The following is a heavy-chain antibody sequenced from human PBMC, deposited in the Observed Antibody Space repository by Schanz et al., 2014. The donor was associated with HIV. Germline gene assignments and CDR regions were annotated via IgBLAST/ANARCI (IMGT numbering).Heavy chain of an antibody. Sequence: HVQLVESGGGVVQPGRSLRLSCAASGFTFSSYGMHWVRQAPGKGLEWVAVISYDGSNKYYADSVKGRFTISRDNSKNTLYLQMNSLRADDTAVYYCAKGFSGYYSEDYFDYWGQGTLVTVSS. CDR2: ISYDGSNK. V-gene: IGHV3-30*18. J-gene: IGHJ4*02. CDR3: AKGFSGYYSEDYFDY. D-gene: IGHD3-22*01. CDR1: GFTFSSYG.